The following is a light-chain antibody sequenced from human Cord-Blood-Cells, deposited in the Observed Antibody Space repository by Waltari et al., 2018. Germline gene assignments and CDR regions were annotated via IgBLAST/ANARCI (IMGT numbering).Light chain of an antibody. J-gene: IGLJ3*02. CDR3: QAWDSSTAV. CDR2: QDS. V-gene: IGLV3-1*01. Sequence: SYELTQPPSVSVSPGQTASINCSGDKLGDKYACWNQQKPGHSPVLVIYQDSQRPSGIPERFSGSNSGNTATLTISGTQAMDEADYYCQAWDSSTAVFGGGTKLTVL. CDR1: KLGDKY.